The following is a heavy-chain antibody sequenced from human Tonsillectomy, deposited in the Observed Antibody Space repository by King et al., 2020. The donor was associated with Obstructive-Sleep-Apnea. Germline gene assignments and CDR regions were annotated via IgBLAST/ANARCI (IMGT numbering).Heavy chain of an antibody. CDR1: GYTFTSYA. D-gene: IGHD2-2*01. Sequence: QLVQSGSELKMPGASVKVSCKASGYTFTSYAMNWVRQAPGQGLEWMGWINTDTGNPTYAQDFTGRFVFSLGSSVRTAYLQISSLTAEDTAVYYCARPRYCSSAGCYLGPSDIWGQGTMVTVSS. CDR3: ARPRYCSSAGCYLGPSDI. J-gene: IGHJ3*02. V-gene: IGHV7-4-1*02. CDR2: INTDTGNP.